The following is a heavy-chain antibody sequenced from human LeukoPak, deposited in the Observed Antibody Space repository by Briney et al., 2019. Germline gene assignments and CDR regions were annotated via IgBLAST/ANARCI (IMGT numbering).Heavy chain of an antibody. V-gene: IGHV4-61*02. D-gene: IGHD3-22*01. CDR2: IYTSGST. CDR1: GASISGGSYY. CDR3: AREGYYDSSGNYYGGFDY. Sequence: SLTLSLTCTVSGASISGGSYYWSWIRQPAGKGLEWIGRIYTSGSTNYNPSLKSQVTMSVDTSKNQFSLKLSSVTAADTAVYYCAREGYYDSSGNYYGGFDYWGQGTLVTVSS. J-gene: IGHJ4*02.